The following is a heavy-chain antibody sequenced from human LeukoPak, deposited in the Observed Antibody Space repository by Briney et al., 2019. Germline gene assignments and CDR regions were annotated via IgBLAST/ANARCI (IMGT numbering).Heavy chain of an antibody. CDR2: INHSGST. CDR3: ARGWYSSSWYFHYYGMDV. D-gene: IGHD6-13*01. J-gene: IGHJ6*02. Sequence: PSETLSLTCAVYGGSFSGYYWSWIRQPPGKGLEWIGEINHSGSTNYNPSLKGRVTISVDTSKNQFSLKLSSVTAADTAVYYCARGWYSSSWYFHYYGMDVWGQGTTVTVSS. V-gene: IGHV4-34*01. CDR1: GGSFSGYY.